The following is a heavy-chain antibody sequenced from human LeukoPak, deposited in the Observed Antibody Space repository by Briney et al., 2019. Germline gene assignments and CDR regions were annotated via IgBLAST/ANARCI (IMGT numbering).Heavy chain of an antibody. CDR3: ARRISTRRGETCSSTSCYFDY. CDR2: IFHSGIT. V-gene: IGHV4-34*12. J-gene: IGHJ4*02. Sequence: SETLSLTCAVYGGSFSGYYWSWIRQPPGKGLEWIGSIFHSGITYYNPSLKSRITISVDTSKNQFSLRLSSVTAADTAVYYCARRISTRRGETCSSTSCYFDYWGQGTLVTVSS. D-gene: IGHD2-2*01. CDR1: GGSFSGYY.